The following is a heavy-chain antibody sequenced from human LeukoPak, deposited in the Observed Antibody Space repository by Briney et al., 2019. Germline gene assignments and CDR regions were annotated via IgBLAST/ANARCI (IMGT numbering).Heavy chain of an antibody. Sequence: SETLSLTCAVYGGSFSGYYWSWIRQPPGKGLEWIGEINHSGSTNYNPSLKSRVTISVDTSKNQFSLKLSFVTAADTAVYYCARKSGYYDSSGYYHHFDYWGQGTLVTVSS. J-gene: IGHJ4*02. V-gene: IGHV4-34*01. CDR1: GGSFSGYY. CDR2: INHSGST. D-gene: IGHD3-22*01. CDR3: ARKSGYYDSSGYYHHFDY.